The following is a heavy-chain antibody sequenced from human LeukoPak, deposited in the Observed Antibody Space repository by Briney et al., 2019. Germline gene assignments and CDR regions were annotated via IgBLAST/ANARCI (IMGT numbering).Heavy chain of an antibody. CDR2: IYPGDSDT. J-gene: IGHJ4*02. V-gene: IGHV5-51*01. D-gene: IGHD3-22*01. CDR3: ARLFDSSDYYVDY. Sequence: GESLKISCKGSGYTFTNYWIGWVRQMPGKGLEWMGIIYPGDSDTRYSLSFQGQVTISADKSISTAYLHWGSLEASDTAMYYCARLFDSSDYYVDYWGQGTLVTVSS. CDR1: GYTFTNYW.